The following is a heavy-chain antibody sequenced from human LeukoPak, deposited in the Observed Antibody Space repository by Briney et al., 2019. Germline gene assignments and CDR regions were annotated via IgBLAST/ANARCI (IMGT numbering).Heavy chain of an antibody. CDR1: GSTFSSYS. Sequence: GGSLRLSCAASGSTFSSYSMNWVRQAPGKGLEWVSYISSSSSTIYYADSVKGRFTISRDNAKNSLYLQMNSLRAEDTAVYYCARGAHTYYYDSSGYYYSAEGPNHDYWGQGTLVTVSS. J-gene: IGHJ4*02. CDR3: ARGAHTYYYDSSGYYYSAEGPNHDY. D-gene: IGHD3-22*01. V-gene: IGHV3-48*01. CDR2: ISSSSSTI.